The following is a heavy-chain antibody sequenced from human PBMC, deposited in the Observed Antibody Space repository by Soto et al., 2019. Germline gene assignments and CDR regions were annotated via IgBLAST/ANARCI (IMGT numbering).Heavy chain of an antibody. Sequence: VASVKVSCKASGGTFTSFTISWVRQAPGQGLEWMGDIIPLFGTANYAQKFQGRVAITADESTTTAYMELSSLRSEDTAVYYCARETTTVTRDYFYYGMDVWGQGTTVTVSS. CDR3: ARETTTVTRDYFYYGMDV. CDR1: GGTFTSFT. D-gene: IGHD4-17*01. V-gene: IGHV1-69*13. J-gene: IGHJ6*02. CDR2: IIPLFGTA.